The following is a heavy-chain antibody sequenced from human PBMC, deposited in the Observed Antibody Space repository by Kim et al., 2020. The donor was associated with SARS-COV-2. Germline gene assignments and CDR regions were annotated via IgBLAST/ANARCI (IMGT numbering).Heavy chain of an antibody. Sequence: SQTLSLTCAISGDSVSSNSAAWNWIRQSPSRGLEWLGRTYYRSKWYNDYAVSVKSRITINPDTSNNQFSLQLNSVTPEDTAVYYCAREMTTPYRSGWSDYWGQGTLVTVSS. D-gene: IGHD6-19*01. V-gene: IGHV6-1*01. CDR2: TYYRSKWYN. J-gene: IGHJ4*02. CDR1: GDSVSSNSAA. CDR3: AREMTTPYRSGWSDY.